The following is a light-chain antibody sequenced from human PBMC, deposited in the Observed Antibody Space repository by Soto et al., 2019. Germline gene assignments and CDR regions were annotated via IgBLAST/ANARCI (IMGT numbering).Light chain of an antibody. V-gene: IGLV1-40*01. Sequence: QSALTQPPSVSGAPGQRVTISCTGGSSNIGAGYDVHWYQQLPGTGPKLLISGNSNRPSGVPDRFSGSRSGTSASLAITGLQAEDEADYYCQSHDSSLSAYVFGTGTKVTVL. CDR2: GNS. CDR3: QSHDSSLSAYV. J-gene: IGLJ1*01. CDR1: SSNIGAGYD.